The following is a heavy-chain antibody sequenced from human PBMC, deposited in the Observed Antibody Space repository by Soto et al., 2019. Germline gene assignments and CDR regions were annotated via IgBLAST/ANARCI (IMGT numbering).Heavy chain of an antibody. D-gene: IGHD2-21*02. CDR2: FSDRGAT. CDR1: GFTFTNYA. CDR3: ANERSKLGDSLFDY. J-gene: IGHJ4*02. Sequence: GGSLRLSCAASGFTFTNYAMSWVRQAPGKGLKWVSGFSDRGATFYADSVKGRFTVSRDNSKNTRYLQMYSLGAQDTSAYYCANERSKLGDSLFDYWREGTLVTVSS. V-gene: IGHV3-23*01.